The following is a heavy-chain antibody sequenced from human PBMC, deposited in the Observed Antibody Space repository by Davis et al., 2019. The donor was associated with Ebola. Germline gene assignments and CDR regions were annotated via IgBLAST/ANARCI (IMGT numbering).Heavy chain of an antibody. CDR3: ARLGGSYLYWFDP. CDR2: IYYSGST. CDR1: GGSISSGDYY. Sequence: SETLSLTCTVSGGSISSGDYYWSWIRQPPGKGLEWIGYIYYSGSTYYSPSLKSRVTISVDTSKNQFSLKLSSVTAADTAVYYCARLGGSYLYWFDPWGQGTLVTVSS. V-gene: IGHV4-30-4*01. J-gene: IGHJ5*02. D-gene: IGHD1-26*01.